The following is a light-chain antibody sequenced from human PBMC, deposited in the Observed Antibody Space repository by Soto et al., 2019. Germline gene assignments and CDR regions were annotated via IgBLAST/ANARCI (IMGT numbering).Light chain of an antibody. CDR3: AAWDDSLSGVV. J-gene: IGLJ2*01. V-gene: IGLV1-47*01. CDR2: RNS. Sequence: QSALTQPPSAPGTPGQRVTISCSGSSSNIGSNYVYWYQQLPGTVPQLLIYRNSERPSGVPDRFSGSKSGTSASLAISGLRSEDEADYYCAAWDDSLSGVVFGGGTKLTVL. CDR1: SSNIGSNY.